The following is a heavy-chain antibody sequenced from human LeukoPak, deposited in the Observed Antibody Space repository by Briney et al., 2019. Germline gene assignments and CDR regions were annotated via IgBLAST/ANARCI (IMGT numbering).Heavy chain of an antibody. V-gene: IGHV3-23*01. CDR1: GFTFRNFA. Sequence: GGSLRLSCSTSGFTFRNFAMSWVRQAPGKGLEWVPSIGGGDTYYADSVKGRFTISRDDSRSMVDLQMSSLRAEDTAVYYCAKDGQSFNSMYDYFDSWGQGTLVTVSS. CDR2: IGGGDT. J-gene: IGHJ4*02. D-gene: IGHD2-8*01. CDR3: AKDGQSFNSMYDYFDS.